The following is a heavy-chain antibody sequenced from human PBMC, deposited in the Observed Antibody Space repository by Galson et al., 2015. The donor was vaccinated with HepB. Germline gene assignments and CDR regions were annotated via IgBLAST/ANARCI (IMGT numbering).Heavy chain of an antibody. J-gene: IGHJ6*02. Sequence: SLRLSCAASGFTFSSYAMHWVRQAPGKGLEWVAVISYDGRNKYYADSVKGRFTISRDNSKNTRYLQMTSLRAEDTALYYCAVDARRYGDPSYYYYYSMDVWGQATTVTVSS. CDR1: GFTFSSYA. D-gene: IGHD4-17*01. V-gene: IGHV3-30-3*01. CDR2: ISYDGRNK. CDR3: AVDARRYGDPSYYYYYSMDV.